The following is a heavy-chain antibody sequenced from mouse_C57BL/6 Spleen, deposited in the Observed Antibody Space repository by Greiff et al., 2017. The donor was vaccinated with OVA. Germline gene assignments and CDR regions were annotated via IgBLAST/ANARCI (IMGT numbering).Heavy chain of an antibody. J-gene: IGHJ3*01. V-gene: IGHV1-22*01. D-gene: IGHD5-5*01. CDR2: INPNNGGT. CDR3: AFFSYLFAY. CDR1: GYTFTDYN. Sequence: VQLKESGPELVKPGASVKMSCKASGYTFTDYNMHWVKQSHGKSLEWIGYINPNNGGTSYNQKFKGKATLTVNKSSSTAYMELRSLTSEDSAVYYCAFFSYLFAYWGQGTLVTVSA.